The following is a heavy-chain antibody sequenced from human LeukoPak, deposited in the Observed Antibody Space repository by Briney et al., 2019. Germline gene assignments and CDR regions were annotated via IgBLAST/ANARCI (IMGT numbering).Heavy chain of an antibody. J-gene: IGHJ5*02. CDR2: TYYSGNT. Sequence: PSETLSLTCTVSGVSISSYYWSWIRQPPGKGLEWIGYTYYSGNTNYNPSLKSRVTNSVNTSKNQFSLKLGSVTAADTAVYYCARDLGKYSRGWSHPGPWGQGTLVTVSS. CDR3: ARDLGKYSRGWSHPGP. CDR1: GVSISSYY. D-gene: IGHD6-19*01. V-gene: IGHV4-59*01.